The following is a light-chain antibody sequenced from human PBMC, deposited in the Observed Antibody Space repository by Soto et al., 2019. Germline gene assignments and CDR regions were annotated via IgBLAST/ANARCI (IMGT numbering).Light chain of an antibody. Sequence: DIPLTQSPSFLSASVGDTVTITCRASQGMSTCLAWYQQKPGKVPKLLIRSATTLQSGVPPRFSGGGSVTEFTLTISTLQPDDSGIYYCQQLNGYHLAFGGGTNVEIK. J-gene: IGKJ4*01. CDR1: QGMSTC. CDR2: SAT. CDR3: QQLNGYHLA. V-gene: IGKV1-9*01.